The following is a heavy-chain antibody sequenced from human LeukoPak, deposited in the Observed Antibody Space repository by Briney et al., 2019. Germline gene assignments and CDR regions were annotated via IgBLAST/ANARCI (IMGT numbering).Heavy chain of an antibody. CDR2: ISSSSSYI. J-gene: IGHJ4*02. D-gene: IGHD2-2*02. CDR1: GLTFSSYS. V-gene: IGHV3-21*01. CDR3: ARDLREYQLLYNFDY. Sequence: PGGSLRLSCAASGLTFSSYSMNWVRQAPGKGLEWVSSISSSSSYIYYADSVKGRFTISRDNAKNSLYLQMNSLRAEDTAVYYCARDLREYQLLYNFDYWGQGTLVTVSS.